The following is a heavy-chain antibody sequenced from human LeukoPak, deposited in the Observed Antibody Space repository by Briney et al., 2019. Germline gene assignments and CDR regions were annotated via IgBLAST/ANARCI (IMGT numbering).Heavy chain of an antibody. CDR3: AKESRDYYDSSGYYPEGAFDI. D-gene: IGHD3-22*01. J-gene: IGHJ3*02. CDR1: GFIVSTNY. CDR2: LYSGGTT. V-gene: IGHV3-66*01. Sequence: GGSLRLSCAASGFIVSTNYMSWVRQAPGKGLEWVSVLYSGGTTYYADSVKGRFTISRDNSKNTLYLQMNSLRAEDTAVYYCAKESRDYYDSSGYYPEGAFDIWGQGTMVTVSS.